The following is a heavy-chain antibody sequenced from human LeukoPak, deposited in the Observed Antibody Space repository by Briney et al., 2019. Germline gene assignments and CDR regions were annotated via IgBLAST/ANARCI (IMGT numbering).Heavy chain of an antibody. CDR3: ARDLLGWSDPFFDY. CDR2: ISSGSSYI. J-gene: IGHJ4*02. D-gene: IGHD6-19*01. V-gene: IGHV3-21*01. Sequence: SGGPLRLSCAAAGFTFSSYSMNWVRQAPGKGLEWVSSISSGSSYIYYADSVKGRFTISRDNAKNSLYLQMNSLRAEDTAVYYCARDLLGWSDPFFDYWGQGTLVTVSS. CDR1: GFTFSSYS.